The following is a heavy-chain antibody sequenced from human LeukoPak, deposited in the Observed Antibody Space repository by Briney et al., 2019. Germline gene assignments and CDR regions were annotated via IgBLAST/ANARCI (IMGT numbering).Heavy chain of an antibody. Sequence: EASVKVSYKASGYTFTSYGISWVRQAPGQGLEWMGWISAYKVNTNYAQKLQVRVTMTTDTSTSTGYMQLRSLRSDDTAVYYCARVPVDIVGVPAALSWFDPWGQGTLVTVSS. CDR3: ARVPVDIVGVPAALSWFDP. V-gene: IGHV1-18*01. CDR2: ISAYKVNT. D-gene: IGHD2-2*01. CDR1: GYTFTSYG. J-gene: IGHJ5*02.